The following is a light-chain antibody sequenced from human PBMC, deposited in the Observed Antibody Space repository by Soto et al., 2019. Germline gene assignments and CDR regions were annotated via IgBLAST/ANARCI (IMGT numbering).Light chain of an antibody. V-gene: IGKV3-15*01. CDR3: QQYNNWPPIT. Sequence: EIVMTQSPATLSVSPGERATLSCRASQTIGSNLAWYQHKPGQAPRLLIYSVSTRATGIPARFSGSGSGTEFTLTISSLQSDDFAVYHCQQYNNWPPITFGQGTRLEIK. CDR1: QTIGSN. J-gene: IGKJ5*01. CDR2: SVS.